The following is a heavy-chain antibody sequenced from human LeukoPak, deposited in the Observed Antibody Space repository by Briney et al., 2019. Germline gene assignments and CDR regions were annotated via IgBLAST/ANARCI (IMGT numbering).Heavy chain of an antibody. D-gene: IGHD6-19*01. V-gene: IGHV3-7*05. CDR3: AKQSGLGFDS. J-gene: IGHJ4*02. CDR2: INKDGSET. CDR1: ELAFSSHW. Sequence: GGSLRLSCAASELAFSSHWMSWVRQAPGKGLEWVANINKDGSETRYLDSVRGRFTISRDNAKDSVYLQMNSLRAEDTAVYYCAKQSGLGFDSWGQGTLVTVSS.